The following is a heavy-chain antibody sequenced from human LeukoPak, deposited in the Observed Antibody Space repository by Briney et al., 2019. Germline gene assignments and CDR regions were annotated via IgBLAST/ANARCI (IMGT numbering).Heavy chain of an antibody. V-gene: IGHV1-2*06. Sequence: ASVKVSCKASGYTFICYDMHWVRQAPGQGIEWMGRINPNSGGTNYAQKFQGRVTMTRDTSISTAYMELSRLRSDDTAVYYCARDRPGDYWGQGTLVTVSS. CDR1: GYTFICYD. CDR3: ARDRPGDY. CDR2: INPNSGGT. J-gene: IGHJ4*02.